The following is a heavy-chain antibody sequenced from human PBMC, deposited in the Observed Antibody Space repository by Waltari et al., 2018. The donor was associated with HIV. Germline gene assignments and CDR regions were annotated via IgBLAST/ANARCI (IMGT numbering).Heavy chain of an antibody. Sequence: QVQLQESGPGLVKPSQTLSLTCTVSGGSISSGGYYWSWIRQHPGKGLEWIGYIYYSVSTYYNPSLESRVTISVDTSKNQFSLELSSVTAADTAVYYCARDRCWRSTSCYGCSDYYYYGMDVWGQGTTVTVSS. CDR2: IYYSVST. D-gene: IGHD2-2*01. V-gene: IGHV4-31*03. J-gene: IGHJ6*02. CDR3: ARDRCWRSTSCYGCSDYYYYGMDV. CDR1: GGSISSGGYY.